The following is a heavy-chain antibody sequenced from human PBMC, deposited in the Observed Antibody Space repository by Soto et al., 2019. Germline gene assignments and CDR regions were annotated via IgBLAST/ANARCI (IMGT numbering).Heavy chain of an antibody. CDR2: IIPIFGTA. J-gene: IGHJ6*02. Sequence: SVKVSCKASGCTFSSYAISWVRQAPGQGLEWMGGIIPIFGTANYAQKFQGRVTITADGSTSTAYMELSSLRSEDTAGYYCARGDIVVVPADYYYYYGMDVWGQGTTVTVSS. CDR1: GCTFSSYA. V-gene: IGHV1-69*13. D-gene: IGHD2-2*01. CDR3: ARGDIVVVPADYYYYYGMDV.